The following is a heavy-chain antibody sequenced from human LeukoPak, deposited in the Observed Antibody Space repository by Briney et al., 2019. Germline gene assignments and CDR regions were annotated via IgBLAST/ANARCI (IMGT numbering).Heavy chain of an antibody. D-gene: IGHD5-18*01. CDR2: ISAYSGNT. CDR3: ARVAGGYNYGYEDF. J-gene: IGHJ4*02. CDR1: GYTFTSNG. Sequence: GASVKVSCKASGYTFTSNGISWVRQAPGQGLEWMGWISAYSGNTNFAQNLQGRVTMTTDTAARTAYMELRSLRSDDTAMYYCARVAGGYNYGYEDFWGQGTLATVSS. V-gene: IGHV1-18*01.